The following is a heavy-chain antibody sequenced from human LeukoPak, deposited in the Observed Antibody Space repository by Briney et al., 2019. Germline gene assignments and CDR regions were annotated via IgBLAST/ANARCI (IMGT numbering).Heavy chain of an antibody. V-gene: IGHV3-30*02. J-gene: IGHJ4*02. D-gene: IGHD3-3*01. Sequence: GGSLRLSCAASGFTFSSYGMHWVRQAPGKGLEWVAFIRYDGSNKYYADSVKGRFTISRDNSKNTLYLQMDSLRAEDTAVYYCAKDSLPVFGVVIPFDYWGQGTLVTVSS. CDR3: AKDSLPVFGVVIPFDY. CDR1: GFTFSSYG. CDR2: IRYDGSNK.